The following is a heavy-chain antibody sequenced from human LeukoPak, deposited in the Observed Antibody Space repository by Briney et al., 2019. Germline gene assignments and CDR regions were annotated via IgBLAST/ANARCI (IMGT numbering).Heavy chain of an antibody. Sequence: GRSLRLFCAASGFTFSSYAMHWVRQAPGKGLEWVAVISYDGSNKYYADSVKGRFTISRDNSKNTLYLQMNSLRAEDTAVYYCARARSNPWSYFYYWGQGTLVTVSS. CDR2: ISYDGSNK. D-gene: IGHD4-11*01. J-gene: IGHJ4*02. CDR1: GFTFSSYA. V-gene: IGHV3-30-3*01. CDR3: ARARSNPWSYFYY.